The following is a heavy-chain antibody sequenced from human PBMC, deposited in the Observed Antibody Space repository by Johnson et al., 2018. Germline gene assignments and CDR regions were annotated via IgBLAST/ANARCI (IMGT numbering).Heavy chain of an antibody. D-gene: IGHD3-10*01. Sequence: VQLVESGGGLVKPGGSLRLSCAASGFTFSNAWMSWVRQAPGKGLEWVGRLKSTDYAAPVKGRFTISRDGSKNTLYLQMNSLKTEDPAVYYCTTDRPGYFDYWGHGTLVTVSS. J-gene: IGHJ4*01. V-gene: IGHV3-66*01. CDR1: GFTFSNAW. CDR3: TTDRPGYFDY. CDR2: LKST.